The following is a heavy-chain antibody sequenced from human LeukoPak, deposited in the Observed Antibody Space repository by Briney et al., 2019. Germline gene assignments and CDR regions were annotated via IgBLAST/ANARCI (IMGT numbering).Heavy chain of an antibody. V-gene: IGHV1-2*02. CDR1: RYTFTDYY. CDR3: ARGGSRYCSGTSCPLFDF. J-gene: IGHJ4*02. CDR2: INPDSGGT. Sequence: ASVEISCKASRYTFTDYYIHWVRQAPGQGLEWMGWINPDSGGTNYAQKFQGRVTVTRDTSINTAYMDLRWLRSDDTGIYYCARGGSRYCSGTSCPLFDFWGQGTLVTVSS. D-gene: IGHD2-2*01.